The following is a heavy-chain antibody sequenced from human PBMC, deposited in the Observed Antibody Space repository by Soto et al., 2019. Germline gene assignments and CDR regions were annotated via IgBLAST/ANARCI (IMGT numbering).Heavy chain of an antibody. CDR1: GFTFSSYS. Sequence: EVQLVESGGGLVKPGGSLRLSCAASGFTFSSYSMNWVRQAPGKGLEWVSTISSRNNDMYYVDSVKGRFTISRDNARNSVYLQMNSLSAADTAVYYCARDVNGGFCGAWGQGTLVTVSS. D-gene: IGHD2-21*01. V-gene: IGHV3-21*01. CDR3: ARDVNGGFCGA. J-gene: IGHJ5*02. CDR2: ISSRNNDM.